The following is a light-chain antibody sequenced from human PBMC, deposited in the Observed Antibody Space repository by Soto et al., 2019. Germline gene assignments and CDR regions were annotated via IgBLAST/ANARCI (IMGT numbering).Light chain of an antibody. CDR1: SSNIGRDY. J-gene: IGLJ3*02. V-gene: IGLV1-47*02. CDR2: TNN. CDR3: AAWDDSLSAWV. Sequence: QSVLTQPPSASGTPGQRVTISCSGGSSNIGRDYVYWFQQLPGTAHKLLIYTNNQRPSGVPDRFSGSKSGTSASLAISGLRSEDEADYCCAAWDDSLSAWVFGGGTKLTVL.